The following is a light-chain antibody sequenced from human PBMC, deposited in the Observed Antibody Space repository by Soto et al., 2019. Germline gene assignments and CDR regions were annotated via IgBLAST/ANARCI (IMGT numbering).Light chain of an antibody. CDR2: GAS. V-gene: IGKV3-20*01. Sequence: EIVLTQSPGTLSLSPGERATLSCRASQSVSSSYLAWYQQKPGQAPRLLIYGASSRATGIPDRFSGSGSGTDFTLTISSLEPEDFAVYYCQHYGSAGTFGQGTKVDIK. J-gene: IGKJ1*01. CDR3: QHYGSAGT. CDR1: QSVSSSY.